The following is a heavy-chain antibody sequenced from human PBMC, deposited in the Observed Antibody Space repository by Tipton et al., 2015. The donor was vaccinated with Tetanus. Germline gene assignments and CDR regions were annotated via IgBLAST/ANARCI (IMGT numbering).Heavy chain of an antibody. J-gene: IGHJ5*02. CDR3: ARDQGGGRVARLNWIDP. V-gene: IGHV4-31*03. CDR2: IYYSGDT. Sequence: TLSLTCTVSGGSISNSPYFWNWIRRFPGRGLEWIGYIYYSGDTHYNPSLKSRVVMSVDLSKNQFSLNLTSVTAADTAVYYCARDQGGGRVARLNWIDPWGQGTLVTVSS. D-gene: IGHD3-16*01. CDR1: GGSISNSPYF.